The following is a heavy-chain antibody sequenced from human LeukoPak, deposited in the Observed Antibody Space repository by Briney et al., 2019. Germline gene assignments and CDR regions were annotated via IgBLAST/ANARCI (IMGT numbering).Heavy chain of an antibody. CDR2: INHSGST. CDR3: ARGAPHISVLYGSGSRRWFDP. Sequence: SETLSLTCAVYGGSFSDYYWSWLRQPPGKGLEWIGEINHSGSTNYNPSLKSRVIISVDTSKNQFSLKLSSVTAADTAVYYCARGAPHISVLYGSGSRRWFDPWGQGTLVTVSS. J-gene: IGHJ5*02. D-gene: IGHD3-10*01. CDR1: GGSFSDYY. V-gene: IGHV4-34*01.